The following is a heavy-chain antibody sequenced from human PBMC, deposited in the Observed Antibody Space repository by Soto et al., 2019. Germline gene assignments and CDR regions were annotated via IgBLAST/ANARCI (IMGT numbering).Heavy chain of an antibody. CDR3: ARLRYQELESWFDP. V-gene: IGHV1-18*04. D-gene: IGHD2-2*01. J-gene: IGHJ5*02. CDR2: IRGYSGKT. Sequence: QVQLVQSGAEVKKPGASVKVSCKASGYTFATYGTTWVRQAPGQGLEWMGWIRGYSGKTNYAQNFQGRVTMTTDTSTSTAYMELRSLTSDDTAIYYCARLRYQELESWFDPWGQGTLVTVSS. CDR1: GYTFATYG.